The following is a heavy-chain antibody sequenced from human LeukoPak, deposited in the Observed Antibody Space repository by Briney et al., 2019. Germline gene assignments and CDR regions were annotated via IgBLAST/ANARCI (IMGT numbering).Heavy chain of an antibody. CDR2: ISGYNGDT. D-gene: IGHD6-19*01. Sequence: ASVKVSCKPSDYVFNLFGFIWVRQAPGQGLEWMGWISGYNGDTKYAQKIQGRVTLTTDSSASTAYMELRTLRSDDTAIYYCARDRDLIGVTTTRFDYWGQGTLVTVSS. CDR1: DYVFNLFG. J-gene: IGHJ4*02. CDR3: ARDRDLIGVTTTRFDY. V-gene: IGHV1-18*04.